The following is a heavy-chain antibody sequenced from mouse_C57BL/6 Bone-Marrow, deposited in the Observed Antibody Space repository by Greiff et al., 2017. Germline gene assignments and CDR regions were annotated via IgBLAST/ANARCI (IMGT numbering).Heavy chain of an antibody. Sequence: QVQLQQPGAELVKPGASVKMSCKASGYTFTSYWITWVKQRPGQGLEWIGDIYPGSGSTNYNEKFKSKATLTLETSSSTAYMQLSSLTSEDSAVYYCARPGAWFAYWGQGTLVTVSA. CDR3: ARPGAWFAY. J-gene: IGHJ3*01. D-gene: IGHD4-1*01. CDR2: IYPGSGST. CDR1: GYTFTSYW. V-gene: IGHV1-55*01.